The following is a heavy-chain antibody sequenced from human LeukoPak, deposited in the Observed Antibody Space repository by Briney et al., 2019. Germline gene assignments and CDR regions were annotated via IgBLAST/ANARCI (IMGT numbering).Heavy chain of an antibody. D-gene: IGHD4-17*01. Sequence: GGSLRLSCAASGFTFSSYGMHWVRQAPGKGLEWVAVISYDGSNKYYADSVKGRFTISRDNSKNTLYLQMNSLRAEDTAVYYCAKDSGDYVLYYYYYYYGMDVWGQGTTVTVSS. CDR3: AKDSGDYVLYYYYYYYGMDV. CDR1: GFTFSSYG. J-gene: IGHJ6*02. V-gene: IGHV3-30*18. CDR2: ISYDGSNK.